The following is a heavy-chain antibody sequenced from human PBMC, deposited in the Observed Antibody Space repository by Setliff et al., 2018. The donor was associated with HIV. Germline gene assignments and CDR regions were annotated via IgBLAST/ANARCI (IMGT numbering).Heavy chain of an antibody. V-gene: IGHV4-39*01. D-gene: IGHD3-16*01. CDR1: GGSISSGSYY. CDR3: AVGTVAMMLLPYYFDY. J-gene: IGHJ4*02. Sequence: SETLSLTCTVSGGSISSGSYYWGWIRQPPGKGLEWIGSIYYSGSTYYNPSLKSRVTISVDTSKNQFSLKLSSVTAADTAFYYCAVGTVAMMLLPYYFDYWGQGTLVTVSS. CDR2: IYYSGST.